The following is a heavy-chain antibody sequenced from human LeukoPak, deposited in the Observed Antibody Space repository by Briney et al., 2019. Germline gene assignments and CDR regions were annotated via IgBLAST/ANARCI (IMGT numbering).Heavy chain of an antibody. D-gene: IGHD3-10*01. J-gene: IGHJ4*02. CDR1: GGSFSGYY. Sequence: PSETLSLTCAAYGGSFSGYYWSWIRQPPGKGLEWIGEINHSGSTNYNPSLKSRVTISVDTSKNQFSLKLSSVTAADTAVYYCARGWWSDLVRGVPSFVWDYWGQGTLVTVSS. CDR2: INHSGST. CDR3: ARGWWSDLVRGVPSFVWDY. V-gene: IGHV4-34*01.